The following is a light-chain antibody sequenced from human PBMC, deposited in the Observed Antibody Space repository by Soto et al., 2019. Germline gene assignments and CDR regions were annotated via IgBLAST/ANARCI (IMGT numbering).Light chain of an antibody. CDR3: QVWYSSTDLYV. CDR1: NIGSES. CDR2: DDS. Sequence: ELAQPPSVSVAPGQTARITCGGNNIGSESVHWYQQRPGQAPVLVVYDDSDRPSGIPERFSGSNSANTATLTISRVEAGDEADYYCQVWYSSTDLYVFGSGTKVTVL. V-gene: IGLV3-21*02. J-gene: IGLJ1*01.